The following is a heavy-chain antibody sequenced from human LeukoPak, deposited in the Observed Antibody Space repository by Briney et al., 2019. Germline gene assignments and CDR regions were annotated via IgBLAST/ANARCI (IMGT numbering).Heavy chain of an antibody. V-gene: IGHV4-31*03. CDR1: GGSISSSGYY. CDR3: ARASYDFWSGYYTDYYGMDV. J-gene: IGHJ6*02. CDR2: IYYSGST. Sequence: SETLSLTCTVSGGSISSSGYYWSWIRQHPGNGLEWIGYIYYSGSTYYNPSLKSRVTISVDTSKNQFSLKLSSVTAADTAVYYCARASYDFWSGYYTDYYGMDVWGQGTTVTVSS. D-gene: IGHD3-3*01.